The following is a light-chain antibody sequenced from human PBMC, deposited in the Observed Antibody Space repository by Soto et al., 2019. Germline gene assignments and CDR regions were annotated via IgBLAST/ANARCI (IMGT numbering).Light chain of an antibody. V-gene: IGKV3-20*01. CDR2: GAS. CDR3: QHYGSSPPNT. Sequence: EIVLTQSPGTLSLSPGERATLSCRATQSVTTNYLAWYQQKPGQAPRLLIYGASIRATGIADRFSGSGSETDFTHTISRLEPEDFAVYYCQHYGSSPPNTFGQGTKLEIK. J-gene: IGKJ2*01. CDR1: QSVTTNY.